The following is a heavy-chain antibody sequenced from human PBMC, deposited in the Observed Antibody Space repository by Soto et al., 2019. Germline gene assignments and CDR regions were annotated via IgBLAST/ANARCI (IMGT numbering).Heavy chain of an antibody. CDR2: ISAYNGKT. V-gene: IGHV1-18*01. J-gene: IGHJ4*02. Sequence: QVQLVQSGAEVKKPGASVKVSCKASGYTFTSYGISWVRQAPGQGLEWMGWISAYNGKTNYAQKLQGRVTMTTDTTTSTAYMELRSLRSDDTAVYYCARDRAPTTVTTYISFYYWGQGTLITVSS. CDR1: GYTFTSYG. CDR3: ARDRAPTTVTTYISFYY. D-gene: IGHD4-17*01.